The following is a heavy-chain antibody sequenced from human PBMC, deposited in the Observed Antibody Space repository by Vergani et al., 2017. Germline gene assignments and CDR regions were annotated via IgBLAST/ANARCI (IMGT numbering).Heavy chain of an antibody. D-gene: IGHD6-19*01. CDR2: ISAYKGNT. Sequence: QVQLVQSGAEVKKPGASVKVSCKASGYTFTSYGISWVRQAPGQGLEWMGWISAYKGNTNYAQKLQGRVTMTTDTSTSTAYMGLGRLRRDDTAVCYCAGDPYLKQQWLTQSPLKYYDCNCMDGGSQGTSV. CDR3: AGDPYLKQQWLTQSPLKYYDCNCMDG. J-gene: IGHJ6*02. CDR1: GYTFTSYG. V-gene: IGHV1-18*04.